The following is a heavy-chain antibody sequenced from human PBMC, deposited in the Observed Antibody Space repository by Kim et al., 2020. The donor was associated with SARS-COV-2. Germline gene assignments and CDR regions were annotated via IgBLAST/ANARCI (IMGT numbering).Heavy chain of an antibody. V-gene: IGHV7-4-1*02. D-gene: IGHD3-22*01. CDR3: TRAAYDRSGYSDY. CDR2: IDTNTGNP. Sequence: ASVKVSCKGSGYTFTEYAMYWVRQAPGQGHEWMGWIDTNTGNPTYAQGFTGRSVFSLDTSVSTAYLQISSLEAADTAVYYCTRAAYDRSGYSDYWGQGTLVTVSS. CDR1: GYTFTEYA. J-gene: IGHJ4*02.